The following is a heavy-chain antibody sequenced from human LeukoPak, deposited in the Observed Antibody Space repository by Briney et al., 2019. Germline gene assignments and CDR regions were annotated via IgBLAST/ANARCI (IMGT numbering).Heavy chain of an antibody. D-gene: IGHD5/OR15-5a*01. CDR2: IHPGNSEA. CDR3: ARRVSYDAFHI. Sequence: GASLQISCEGSGYGFTSYWIAWVRQLPGKGLEWMGIIHPGNSEARYSPSFRGQVTITSARSISTVYLQWRSLKASDTAIYYCARRVSYDAFHIWGQGTMVIVS. J-gene: IGHJ3*02. V-gene: IGHV5-51*01. CDR1: GYGFTSYW.